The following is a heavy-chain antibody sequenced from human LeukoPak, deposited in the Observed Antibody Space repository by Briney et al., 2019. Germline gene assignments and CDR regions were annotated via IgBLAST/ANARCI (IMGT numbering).Heavy chain of an antibody. CDR3: ARGKWLRSSFDY. CDR1: GGSFSGYY. V-gene: IGHV4-34*01. Sequence: SETLSLTCAVSGGSFSGYYWSWIPQPPGKGLEWIGEINHIGSTNYNPSLKSRVTISVDTSKNQFSLKLSSVTAADTAVYYCARGKWLRSSFDYWGQGTLVTVSS. CDR2: INHIGST. J-gene: IGHJ4*02. D-gene: IGHD5-12*01.